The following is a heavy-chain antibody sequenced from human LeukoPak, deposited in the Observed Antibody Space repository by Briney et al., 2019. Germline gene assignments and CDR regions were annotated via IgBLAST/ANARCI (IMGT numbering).Heavy chain of an antibody. CDR3: ARDPDQIVGANFDY. CDR1: GFTFSSYW. V-gene: IGHV3-7*01. Sequence: GGSLRLSCAASGFTFSSYWMNWVRQAPGKGLEWVDNIKQDGSGKYYVDSVKGRFTISRDNAKNSLYLQMNSLTAEDTAVYYCARDPDQIVGANFDYWGQGTLVTVSS. J-gene: IGHJ4*02. D-gene: IGHD1-26*01. CDR2: IKQDGSGK.